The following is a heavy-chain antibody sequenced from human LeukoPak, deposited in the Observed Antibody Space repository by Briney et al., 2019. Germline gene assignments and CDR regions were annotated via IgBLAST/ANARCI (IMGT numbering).Heavy chain of an antibody. CDR3: ARDRYYDSSGYYGP. D-gene: IGHD3-22*01. CDR2: ISSSGSTI. CDR1: GFTFSDYY. Sequence: KAGGSLRLSCAASGFTFSDYYMSWIRQAPGKGLEWVSYISSSGSTIYYADSVKGRFTISRDNAKNSPYLQMNSLRAEDTAVYYCARDRYYDSSGYYGPWGQGTLVTVSS. V-gene: IGHV3-11*01. J-gene: IGHJ5*02.